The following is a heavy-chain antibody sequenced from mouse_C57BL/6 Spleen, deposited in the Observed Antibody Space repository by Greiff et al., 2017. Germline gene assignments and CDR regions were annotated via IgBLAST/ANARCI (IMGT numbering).Heavy chain of an antibody. CDR2: IRNKANGYTT. J-gene: IGHJ4*01. Sequence: EVQRVESGGGLVQPGGSLSLSCAASGFTFTDYYMSWVRQPPGKALGWLGFIRNKANGYTTEYSASVKGRFTISRDNSQSILYLQMNALRAEDSATYYCARYNSNYAYYAMDYWGQGTSVTVSS. V-gene: IGHV7-3*01. CDR1: GFTFTDYY. CDR3: ARYNSNYAYYAMDY. D-gene: IGHD2-5*01.